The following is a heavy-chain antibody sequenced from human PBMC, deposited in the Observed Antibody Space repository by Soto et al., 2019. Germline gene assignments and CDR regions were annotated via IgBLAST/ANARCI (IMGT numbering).Heavy chain of an antibody. CDR3: TTDPYSSGWYEPLYYYGMDV. CDR1: GFPFSNAW. D-gene: IGHD6-19*01. V-gene: IGHV3-15*07. J-gene: IGHJ6*02. CDR2: IKSKADGGTT. Sequence: PGGSMRLSCAASGFPFSNAWMNWVRQAPGKGLEWVGRIKSKADGGTTDYAAPVKGRFTISRDDSKNTLYLQMNSLKTEDTAVYYCTTDPYSSGWYEPLYYYGMDVWGQGTTVTVSS.